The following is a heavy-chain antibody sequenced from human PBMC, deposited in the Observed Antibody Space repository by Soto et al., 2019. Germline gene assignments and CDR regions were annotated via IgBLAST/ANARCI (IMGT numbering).Heavy chain of an antibody. CDR3: SRDDVVLRFLEWFNPYGMDV. J-gene: IGHJ6*01. CDR1: GFTFSNAW. CDR2: IKSKTDGGTT. Sequence: PGGSLKLSCAASGFTFSNAWMNWVRQAPGKGLEWVGRIKSKTDGGTTDYAAPVKGRFTISRDDSKNTLYLKINRQKTEDTAVYYCSRDDVVLRFLEWFNPYGMDVWGQGTAVTVSS. V-gene: IGHV3-15*07. D-gene: IGHD3-3*01.